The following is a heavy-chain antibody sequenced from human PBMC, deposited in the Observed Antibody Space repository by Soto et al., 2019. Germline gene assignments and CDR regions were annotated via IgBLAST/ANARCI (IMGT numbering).Heavy chain of an antibody. CDR1: GGSISSSNYY. V-gene: IGHV4-39*01. Sequence: SETLSLTCTVSGGSISSSNYYWGWIRQPPGKGLEWIGNIYYSGSTYYNPSLKSRVTVSVDTSKNQFSLKLSSVTAADTAVYYCARLGVVTGTASYFDSWGQGSLVTVSS. CDR2: IYYSGST. J-gene: IGHJ4*02. CDR3: ARLGVVTGTASYFDS. D-gene: IGHD2-21*02.